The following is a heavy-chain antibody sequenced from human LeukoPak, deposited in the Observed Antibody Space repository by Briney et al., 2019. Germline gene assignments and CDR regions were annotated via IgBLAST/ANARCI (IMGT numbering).Heavy chain of an antibody. CDR3: ARGYCSGGSCYPGYASDI. CDR2: ITPSGGST. J-gene: IGHJ3*02. D-gene: IGHD2-15*01. V-gene: IGHV1-46*01. Sequence: GASVKISCKASGYTFTNYYMHWVRQAPGQGLEWLGLITPSGGSTWYAQKFQGRVTMTRDMSTSTDYMELSSLRSEDTAVYYCARGYCSGGSCYPGYASDIWGQGTMVTVSS. CDR1: GYTFTNYY.